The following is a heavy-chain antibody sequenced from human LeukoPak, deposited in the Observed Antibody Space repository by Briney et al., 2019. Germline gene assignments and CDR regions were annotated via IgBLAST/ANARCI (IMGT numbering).Heavy chain of an antibody. D-gene: IGHD3-22*01. CDR2: MNPSGST. J-gene: IGHJ6*03. Sequence: SETLSLTCADYGGSFSGYYWTWIRHTPEKGLERIGEMNPSGSTNYNPSLKSRVTISVDTSKYQFSLTLSSVTAADTAVYYCARGRQDVTMIAVIMTAVSYYLDVWGKGTTVTVS. V-gene: IGHV4-34*01. CDR3: ARGRQDVTMIAVIMTAVSYYLDV. CDR1: GGSFSGYY.